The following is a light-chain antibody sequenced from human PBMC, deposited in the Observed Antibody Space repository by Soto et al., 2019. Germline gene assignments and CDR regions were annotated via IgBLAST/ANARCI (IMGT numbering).Light chain of an antibody. CDR1: SSNVGSHY. V-gene: IGLV1-51*01. J-gene: IGLJ2*01. CDR3: ATWDGSLDVVL. CDR2: DNT. Sequence: QAVLTQPPSVSASPGQKVTISCSGNSSNVGSHYVSWYQILPGTAPKVLIYDNTKRPSGIPDRFSGSQSGTSATLDITGLQLGDEADYYCATWDGSLDVVLFGGGTKVTVL.